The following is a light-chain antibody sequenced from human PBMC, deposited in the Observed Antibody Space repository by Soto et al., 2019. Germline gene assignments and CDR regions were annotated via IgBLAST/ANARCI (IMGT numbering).Light chain of an antibody. J-gene: IGLJ2*01. CDR3: ATWDTSLKGVV. Sequence: QSVLTQPPSVSAAPGQKVTISCSGSSSTIGTNYVSWYQHLPGTTPKLLINENDRRPSGIPDRFSGSKTGTSATLVITGLQTGDEAEYFCATWDTSLKGVVFGGGTKLTV. CDR2: END. CDR1: SSTIGTNY. V-gene: IGLV1-51*01.